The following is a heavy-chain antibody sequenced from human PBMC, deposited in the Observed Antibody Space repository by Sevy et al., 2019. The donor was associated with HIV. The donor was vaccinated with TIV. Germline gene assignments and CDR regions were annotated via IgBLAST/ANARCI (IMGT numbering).Heavy chain of an antibody. CDR3: ARHGDGVHYYDSNNYYSFDY. Sequence: SETLSLTCTVSGDSISADSYYWGWIRQPPGKGLEWIGTVYFSGTTYYNPSLKSRVTISIDTSKNQFSLKLGSVTAADTAVYWCARHGDGVHYYDSNNYYSFDYWGQGSQVTVSS. J-gene: IGHJ4*02. D-gene: IGHD3-22*01. CDR2: VYFSGTT. CDR1: GDSISADSYY. V-gene: IGHV4-39*01.